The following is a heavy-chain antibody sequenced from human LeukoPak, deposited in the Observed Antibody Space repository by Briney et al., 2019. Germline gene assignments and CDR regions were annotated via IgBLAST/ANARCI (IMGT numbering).Heavy chain of an antibody. CDR3: ARDGVGSGSYLLYYYYYMDV. CDR2: ISPSGGST. V-gene: IGHV1-46*01. CDR1: GYTFTDYW. Sequence: GASVTVSFKAFGYTFTDYWMHWVRQAPGQGAEGMGVISPSGGSTIYAQKFKGRVTMTRDTSTSTVYMELSSLRPEDTAVYYCARDGVGSGSYLLYYYYYMDVWGKGTTVTISS. D-gene: IGHD3-10*01. J-gene: IGHJ6*03.